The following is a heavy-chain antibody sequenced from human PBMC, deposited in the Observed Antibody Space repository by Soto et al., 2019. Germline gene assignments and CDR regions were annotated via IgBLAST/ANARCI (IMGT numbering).Heavy chain of an antibody. V-gene: IGHV4-31*03. CDR3: ARHPYDFCSGHWFDP. CDR1: GGSISSGGYY. Sequence: PSETLSLTCTVSGGSISSGGYYWSWIRQHPGKGLEWIGYIYYSGSTYYNPSLKSRVTISVDTSKNQFSPKLNSVTAADTAVHYCARHPYDFCSGHWFDPWGQRTLVTVSS. J-gene: IGHJ5*02. CDR2: IYYSGST. D-gene: IGHD3-3*01.